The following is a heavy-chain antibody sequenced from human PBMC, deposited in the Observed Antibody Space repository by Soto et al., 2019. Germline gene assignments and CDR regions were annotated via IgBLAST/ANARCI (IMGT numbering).Heavy chain of an antibody. V-gene: IGHV3-30*18. D-gene: IGHD1-20*01. CDR3: AKDLSPVYIENWFDP. CDR1: GFTFSSYG. Sequence: QVQLVESGGGVVQPGRSLRLSCAASGFTFSSYGMHWVRQAPGKGLEWVAVISYDGSNKYYADSVKGRFTISRDNSKNSLYLQMNSLRAEDTAVYYCAKDLSPVYIENWFDPWVQGTLVTVSS. J-gene: IGHJ5*02. CDR2: ISYDGSNK.